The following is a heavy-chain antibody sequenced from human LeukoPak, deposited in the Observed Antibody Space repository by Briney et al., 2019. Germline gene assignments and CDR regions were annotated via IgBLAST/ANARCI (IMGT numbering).Heavy chain of an antibody. CDR3: ATGVMDYYDSSGYDAFDI. CDR2: INPNSGGT. D-gene: IGHD3-22*01. Sequence: ASVKVSCKASGYTFTGYYMHWVRQAPGQGLEWMGWINPNSGGTNYAQKFQGRVTMTRDTSISTAYMELSSLRSEDTAVYYCATGVMDYYDSSGYDAFDIWGQGTMVTVSS. CDR1: GYTFTGYY. J-gene: IGHJ3*02. V-gene: IGHV1-2*02.